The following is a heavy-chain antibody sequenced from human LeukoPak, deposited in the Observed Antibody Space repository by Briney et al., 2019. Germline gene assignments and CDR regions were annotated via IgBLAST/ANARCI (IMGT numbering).Heavy chain of an antibody. CDR3: ARGHPGYRETWAHWFDP. D-gene: IGHD3-9*01. Sequence: SVKVSCKASGGTFSSYAISWVRQAPGQGLEWMGGIIPIFGTANYAQKFQGRVTITTDESTSTAYMELSSLRSEDTAVYYCARGHPGYRETWAHWFDPWGQRTLVTVSS. V-gene: IGHV1-69*05. CDR2: IIPIFGTA. J-gene: IGHJ5*02. CDR1: GGTFSSYA.